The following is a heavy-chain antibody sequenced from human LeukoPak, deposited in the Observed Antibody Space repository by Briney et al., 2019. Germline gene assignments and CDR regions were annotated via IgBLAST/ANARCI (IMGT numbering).Heavy chain of an antibody. CDR1: GYIFTRYG. J-gene: IGHJ4*02. CDR2: ISAYNGNT. V-gene: IGHV1-18*01. D-gene: IGHD3-10*01. Sequence: ASVRVSCKASGYIFTRYGISWVRQAPGQGLEWMGWISAYNGNTNYAQALQGRVTMTTDTSTTTAYMELRSLTSDDTAVYYCARDFSGNYGHDYWGQGTLVTVSS. CDR3: ARDFSGNYGHDY.